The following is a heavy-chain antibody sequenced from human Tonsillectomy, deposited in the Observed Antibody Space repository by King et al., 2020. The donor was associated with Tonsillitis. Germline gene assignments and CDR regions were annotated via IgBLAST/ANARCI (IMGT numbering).Heavy chain of an antibody. J-gene: IGHJ3*02. CDR2: IYSGGST. D-gene: IGHD6-13*01. Sequence: VQLVESGGGLVQPGGSLRLSCAASGFTVSSNYMSWVRQAPGKGLEWVSVIYSGGSTYYADSVKGRFTISRGNSKNTLYLQMNSLRAEDTAVYYCARMGYSSSWSDAFDIWGQGTMVTVSS. CDR1: GFTVSSNY. CDR3: ARMGYSSSWSDAFDI. V-gene: IGHV3-66*01.